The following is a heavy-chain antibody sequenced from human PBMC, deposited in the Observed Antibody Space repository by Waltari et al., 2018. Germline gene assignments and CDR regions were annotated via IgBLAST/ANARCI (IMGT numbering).Heavy chain of an antibody. CDR1: GFTFSNAW. CDR2: IKSKTDGGTT. V-gene: IGHV3-15*01. Sequence: EVQLVESGGGLVKPGGSLRLSCAASGFTFSNAWMRWVRQAPGKGLEWGGRIKSKTDGGTTDYAAPVKGRFTISRDDSKNTLYLQMNSLKTEDTAVYYCTTEKGEPFTDAFDIWGQGTMVTVSS. D-gene: IGHD3-16*01. CDR3: TTEKGEPFTDAFDI. J-gene: IGHJ3*02.